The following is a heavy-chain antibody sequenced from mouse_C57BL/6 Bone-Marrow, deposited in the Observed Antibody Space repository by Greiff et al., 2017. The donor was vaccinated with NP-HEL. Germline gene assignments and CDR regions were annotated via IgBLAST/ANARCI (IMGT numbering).Heavy chain of an antibody. CDR3: ARSYGSSIDY. Sequence: VKLMEPGAELARPGASVKLSCKASGYTFTSYGISWVKQRTGQGLEWIGEIYPRSGNTYYNEKFKGKATLTADKSSSTAYMELRSLTSEDSAVYVYARSYGSSIDYWGQGTTLTVSS. CDR1: GYTFTSYG. J-gene: IGHJ2*01. CDR2: IYPRSGNT. V-gene: IGHV1-81*01. D-gene: IGHD1-1*01.